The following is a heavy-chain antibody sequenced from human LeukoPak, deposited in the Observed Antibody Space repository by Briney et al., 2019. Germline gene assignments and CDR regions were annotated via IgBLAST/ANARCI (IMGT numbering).Heavy chain of an antibody. Sequence: GGSLRLSCAASGFTFSSYTMRWVRQAPGEGLEWVSLISWDGGSTYYADSVKGRFTISRDNSKNSLYLQMNSLRTEDTALYYCAKDSGGSRIQMDVWGKGTTVTVSA. CDR1: GFTFSSYT. CDR2: ISWDGGST. D-gene: IGHD5-18*01. J-gene: IGHJ6*04. V-gene: IGHV3-43*01. CDR3: AKDSGGSRIQMDV.